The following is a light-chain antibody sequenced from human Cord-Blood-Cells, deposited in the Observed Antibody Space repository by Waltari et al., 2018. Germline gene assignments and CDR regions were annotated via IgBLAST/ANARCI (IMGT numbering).Light chain of an antibody. V-gene: IGLV2-14*01. CDR1: SSDVGGYNY. J-gene: IGLJ2*01. CDR2: DFS. CDR3: SSYTSSSTVV. Sequence: QSALTQPASVSGSPGQSITISCTGTSSDVGGYNYVSWYQQHPGKAPKLMIYDFSKRPSEVSNRFSGSKAGNTASLTISGLQAEDEADYYCSSYTSSSTVVFGGGTKLTVL.